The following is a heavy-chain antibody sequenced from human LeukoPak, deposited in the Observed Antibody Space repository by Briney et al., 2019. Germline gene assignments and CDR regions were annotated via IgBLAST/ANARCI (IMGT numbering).Heavy chain of an antibody. J-gene: IGHJ4*02. CDR3: AREHQLLYLDY. V-gene: IGHV3-66*02. D-gene: IGHD2-2*01. Sequence: GPLRLSCAASGFTVSSNYMSWVRQAPGKGREWVSVIYSGGSTYYADSVKGRFTISRDNSKNTLYLQMNSLRAEDTAVYYCAREHQLLYLDYWGQGTLVTVSS. CDR1: GFTVSSNY. CDR2: IYSGGST.